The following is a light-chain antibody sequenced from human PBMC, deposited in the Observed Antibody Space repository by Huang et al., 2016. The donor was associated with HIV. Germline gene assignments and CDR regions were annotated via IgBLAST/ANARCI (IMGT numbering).Light chain of an antibody. CDR1: QTISSY. J-gene: IGKJ4*01. CDR3: QQSYSAPPLT. Sequence: DIQMTQSPSSLSASVGDRVTITCRASQTISSYLNWYQQKPGKAPQLLIYASSSLQSGVQSRFSGSGSGTDFTLTISSLQPEDFATYYCQQSYSAPPLTFGGGTKVEI. CDR2: ASS. V-gene: IGKV1-39*01.